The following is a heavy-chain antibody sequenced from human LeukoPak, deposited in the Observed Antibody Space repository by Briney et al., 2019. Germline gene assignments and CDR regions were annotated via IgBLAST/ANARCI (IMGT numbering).Heavy chain of an antibody. CDR3: AKIPFYDSSGYTFDY. Sequence: GGSLRLSCAASGFTFSSYALSWVRQAPGKGLEWVAVISYDGSNKYYADSVKGRFTISRDNSKNTLYLQMNSLRAEDTAVYYCAKIPFYDSSGYTFDYWGQGTLVTVSS. V-gene: IGHV3-30*18. CDR2: ISYDGSNK. D-gene: IGHD3-22*01. J-gene: IGHJ4*02. CDR1: GFTFSSYA.